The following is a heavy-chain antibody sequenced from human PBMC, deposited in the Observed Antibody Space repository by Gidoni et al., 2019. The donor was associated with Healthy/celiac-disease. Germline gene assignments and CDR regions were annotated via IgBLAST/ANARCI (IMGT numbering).Heavy chain of an antibody. CDR2: IDWDDDK. Sequence: QVTLRESGPALVKPTQTLTLTCTFSGFSLSTSGMCVSWIRQPPGKALEWLARIDWDDDKYYSTSLKTRLNISKDTSKNQVVLTMTNMDPVDTATYYCARGYYDSSGYEIFDYWGQGTLVTVSS. J-gene: IGHJ4*02. CDR1: GFSLSTSGMC. D-gene: IGHD3-22*01. CDR3: ARGYYDSSGYEIFDY. V-gene: IGHV2-70*15.